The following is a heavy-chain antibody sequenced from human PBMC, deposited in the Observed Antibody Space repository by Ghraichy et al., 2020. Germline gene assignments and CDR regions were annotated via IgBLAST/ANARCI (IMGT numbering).Heavy chain of an antibody. D-gene: IGHD2-2*01. J-gene: IGHJ5*02. CDR1: GGSISSGGYS. Sequence: SETLSLTCAVSGGSISSGGYSWSWIRQPPGKGLEWIGYIYHSGSTYYNPSLKSRVTISVDRSKNQFSLKLSSVTAADTAVYYCARGIVPAAIPKTGRSNWFDPWGQGTLVTVSS. CDR2: IYHSGST. V-gene: IGHV4-30-2*01. CDR3: ARGIVPAAIPKTGRSNWFDP.